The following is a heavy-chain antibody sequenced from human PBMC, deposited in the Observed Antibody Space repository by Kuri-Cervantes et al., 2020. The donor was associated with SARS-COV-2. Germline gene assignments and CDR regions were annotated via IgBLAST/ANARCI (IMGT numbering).Heavy chain of an antibody. CDR1: GFTFRNYA. CDR3: ARGLRGSGSYSTAHYGMDV. J-gene: IGHJ6*02. CDR2: ISYDGRNK. Sequence: GGSLRLSCADSGFTFRNYAFHWVRQAPGKGLEWVAVISYDGRNKNYADSVKGRFTISRENSKNTLYMQMNSLRAEDTAVYYCARGLRGSGSYSTAHYGMDVWCQGTTVTVFS. V-gene: IGHV3-30*04. D-gene: IGHD3-10*01.